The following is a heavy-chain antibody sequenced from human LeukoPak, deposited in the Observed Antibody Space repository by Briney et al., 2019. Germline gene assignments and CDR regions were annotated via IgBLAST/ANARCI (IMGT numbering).Heavy chain of an antibody. CDR2: ISGSGGTT. J-gene: IGHJ4*02. CDR1: GFSFSSYA. V-gene: IGHV3-23*01. D-gene: IGHD6-19*01. CDR3: AKDRGVISVTGPLDY. Sequence: GGSLRLSCVASGFSFSSYAMNWVRQAPGKGLEWVSGISGSGGTTYYADSVKGRFTISRDNSKNTLYLQMNSLRAEDTAVYYRAKDRGVISVTGPLDYWGQGTLVTVSS.